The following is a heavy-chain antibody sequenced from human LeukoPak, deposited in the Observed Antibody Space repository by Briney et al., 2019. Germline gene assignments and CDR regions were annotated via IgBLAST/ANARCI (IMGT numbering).Heavy chain of an antibody. CDR3: AKARRRVATTDDAFDI. CDR1: GYTFSSND. J-gene: IGHJ3*02. D-gene: IGHD5-12*01. Sequence: GASVKVSCKASGYTFSSNDINWVRQATGQGLEWMGWMNPHSGNTNYAQKVQGRVTMTTDTSTSTAYMELRSLRSDDTAVYYCAKARRRVATTDDAFDIWGQGTMVTVSS. CDR2: MNPHSGNT. V-gene: IGHV1-18*01.